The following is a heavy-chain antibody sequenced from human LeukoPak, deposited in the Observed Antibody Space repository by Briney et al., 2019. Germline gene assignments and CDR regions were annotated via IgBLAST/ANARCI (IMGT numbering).Heavy chain of an antibody. D-gene: IGHD1-26*01. CDR1: GFTFSSYN. V-gene: IGHV3-48*02. J-gene: IGHJ4*02. CDR3: ARGGTYCPDY. Sequence: GGSLRLSCAASGFTFSSYNMNWVRQAPGKGLEWVSYISSGGSPIFYADSVKGRFTISRDNAKNSLYLQMNSLRDEDTAVYYCARGGTYCPDYWGQGTLVTVSS. CDR2: ISSGGSPI.